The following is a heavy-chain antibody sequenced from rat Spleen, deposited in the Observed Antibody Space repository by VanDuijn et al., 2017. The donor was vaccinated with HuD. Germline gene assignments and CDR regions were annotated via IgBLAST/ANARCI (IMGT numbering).Heavy chain of an antibody. J-gene: IGHJ2*01. Sequence: EVQLVESGGGLVQPGRSLKLSCVASGFTFNNYWMTWVRQAPKKGLEWVATIIYDGSRTYYRDSVKGRFTISRDNAKTTLYLQMDSLRSEDTATYYCARVSFYYDGSYYYYFDYWGQGVMVTVSS. CDR2: IIYDGSRT. CDR1: GFTFNNYW. CDR3: ARVSFYYDGSYYYYFDY. V-gene: IGHV5-7*01. D-gene: IGHD1-12*02.